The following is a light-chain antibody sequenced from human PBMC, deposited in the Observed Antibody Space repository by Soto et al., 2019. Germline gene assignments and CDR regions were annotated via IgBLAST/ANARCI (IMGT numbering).Light chain of an antibody. J-gene: IGKJ4*01. CDR3: QPHNNWPVVT. V-gene: IGKV3-15*01. CDR2: GAS. Sequence: EMVMTQSPVTLSRSPGERVTLSCRASRTISRNLAWYQQKPGQAPRLLIYGASTRATGIPDRFSGSGSGTEFTLTINSLQSEDFAMYYCQPHNNWPVVTFGGGTRVEIK. CDR1: RTISRN.